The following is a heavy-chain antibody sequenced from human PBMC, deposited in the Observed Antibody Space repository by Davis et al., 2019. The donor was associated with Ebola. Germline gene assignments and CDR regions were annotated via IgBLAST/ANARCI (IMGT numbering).Heavy chain of an antibody. CDR2: IKQDGSEK. J-gene: IGHJ4*02. Sequence: GESLKISCAASGFTFSSYWMSWVRQAPGKGLEWVANIKQDGSEKYYVDSVKGRFTISRDNAKNSLYLQMNSLRAEDTAVYCCARGHGSVSSSWYYFDYWGQGTLVTVSS. CDR1: GFTFSSYW. D-gene: IGHD6-13*01. V-gene: IGHV3-7*01. CDR3: ARGHGSVSSSWYYFDY.